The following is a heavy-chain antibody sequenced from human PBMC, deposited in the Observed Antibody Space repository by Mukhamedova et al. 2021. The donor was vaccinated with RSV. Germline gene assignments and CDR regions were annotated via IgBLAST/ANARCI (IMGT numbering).Heavy chain of an antibody. Sequence: VRQAPGKGLEWVAVIWYDGSNKYYADSVKGRFTISRDKSKNTLYLQMNSLRAEDTAVYYCARDRGYSYGGAFDYWGQGTLVTVS. D-gene: IGHD5-18*01. J-gene: IGHJ4*02. V-gene: IGHV3-33*01. CDR3: ARDRGYSYGGAFDY. CDR2: IWYDGSNK.